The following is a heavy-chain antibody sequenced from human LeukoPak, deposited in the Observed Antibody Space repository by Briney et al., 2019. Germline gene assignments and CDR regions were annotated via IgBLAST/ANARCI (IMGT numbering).Heavy chain of an antibody. CDR3: AKSSRVSRYCGSDCSGGEDY. D-gene: IGHD2-21*02. V-gene: IGHV4-59*01. CDR2: IYYSGST. J-gene: IGHJ4*02. Sequence: PSETLSLTCTVSGGSISSYHWSWIRQPPGTGLEWIGYIYYSGSTNYNPSLKSPVTISVDTSKSQFSLKLNSVTAADTAVYYCAKSSRVSRYCGSDCSGGEDYWGQGTLVTVSS. CDR1: GGSISSYH.